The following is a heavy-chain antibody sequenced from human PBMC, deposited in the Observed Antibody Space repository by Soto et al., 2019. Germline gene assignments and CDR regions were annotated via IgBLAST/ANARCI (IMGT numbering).Heavy chain of an antibody. V-gene: IGHV3-30-3*01. CDR2: VSYDGNNN. CDR3: ARDSVAASGPSWAGNWLDP. CDR1: GFTFSSYA. J-gene: IGHJ5*02. D-gene: IGHD6-13*01. Sequence: QVQLVESGGGVVQPGMSLRLSCAASGFTFSSYAMYWVRQAPGEGLEWVAVVSYDGNNNYYTDSVQGRFTISRDNTKSTLYLQVNNLRAEDTALYYCARDSVAASGPSWAGNWLDPWGQGTLVTVSS.